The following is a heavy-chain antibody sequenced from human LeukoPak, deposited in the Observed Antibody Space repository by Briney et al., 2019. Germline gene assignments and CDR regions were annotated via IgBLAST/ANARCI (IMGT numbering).Heavy chain of an antibody. D-gene: IGHD2-21*01. CDR1: GFTFSSFA. V-gene: IGHV3-64D*09. CDR2: ISSSGGST. Sequence: GGSLRLSCSASGFTFSSFAMHWVRQAPGKGLEYVSAISSSGGSTYYADSVKGRFTISRDNSKNTLYLQLSSLTTEDTAIYYCVKGVAGYYYDALGVWGQGTTVTVSS. J-gene: IGHJ6*02. CDR3: VKGVAGYYYDALGV.